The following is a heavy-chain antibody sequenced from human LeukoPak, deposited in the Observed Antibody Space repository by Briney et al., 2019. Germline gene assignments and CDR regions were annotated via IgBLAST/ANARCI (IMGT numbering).Heavy chain of an antibody. CDR1: GFTFSSYW. D-gene: IGHD3-16*01. Sequence: GGSLSLSCAASGFTFSSYWMSWVRQAPGKGLEWVANIKQDGSEKYYVDSVKGRFTISRDNAKNSLYLQMNSLRAEDTAVYYCARDHGRAELWSDYWGQGTLVPVSS. CDR2: IKQDGSEK. V-gene: IGHV3-7*04. CDR3: ARDHGRAELWSDY. J-gene: IGHJ4*02.